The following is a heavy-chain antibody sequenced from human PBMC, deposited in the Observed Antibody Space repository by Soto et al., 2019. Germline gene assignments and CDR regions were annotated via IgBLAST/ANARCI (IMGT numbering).Heavy chain of an antibody. V-gene: IGHV3-48*02. CDR1: GFTFSSYS. CDR3: ARDNGTTGTTYFDY. CDR2: ISSSSSTI. J-gene: IGHJ4*02. D-gene: IGHD1-7*01. Sequence: GGSLSLSCAASGFTFSSYSMNWVRQAPGKGLEWVSYISSSSSTIYYADSVKGRFTISRDNAKNSLYLQMNSLRDEDTAVYYCARDNGTTGTTYFDYWGQGTLVTVSS.